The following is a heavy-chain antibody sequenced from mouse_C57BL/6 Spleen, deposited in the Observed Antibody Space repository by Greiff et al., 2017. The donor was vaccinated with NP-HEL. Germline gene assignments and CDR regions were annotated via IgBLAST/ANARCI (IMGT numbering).Heavy chain of an antibody. Sequence: EVKVVESGGDLVKPGGSLKLSCAASGFTFSSYGMSWVRQTPDKRLEWVATISSGGSYTYYPDSVKGRFTISRDNAKNTLYLQMSSLKSEDTAMYYCARPPGSGFYFDYWGQGTTLTVSS. J-gene: IGHJ2*01. V-gene: IGHV5-6*01. D-gene: IGHD3-2*02. CDR3: ARPPGSGFYFDY. CDR2: ISSGGSYT. CDR1: GFTFSSYG.